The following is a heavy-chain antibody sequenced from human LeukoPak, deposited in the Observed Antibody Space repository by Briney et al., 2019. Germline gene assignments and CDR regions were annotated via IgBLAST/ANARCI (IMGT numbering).Heavy chain of an antibody. V-gene: IGHV3-30*18. CDR2: LSYDGSNK. CDR1: GFTFSSYG. J-gene: IGHJ4*02. D-gene: IGHD5-12*01. CDR3: AKSIPEWATAFDY. Sequence: GGSLRLSCAASGFTFSSYGMHWVRQAPGKGLEWVAVLSYDGSNKYYADSVKGRFTISRDNSKNTLYLQMNSLRAEDTAVYYCAKSIPEWATAFDYWGQGTLVTVSS.